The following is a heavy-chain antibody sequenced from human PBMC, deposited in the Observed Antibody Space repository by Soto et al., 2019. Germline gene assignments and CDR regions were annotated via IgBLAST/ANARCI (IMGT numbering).Heavy chain of an antibody. Sequence: QVQLVQSGAEVKKPGASVKVSCKASGYTFTSYAMHWVRQAPGQRLEWMGWINAGNGNTKYSQKFQGRVTITRDTSASTAYIELSSLRSEDTAVYYCARVGGSGSYYFDYWGQGTLVTVSS. V-gene: IGHV1-3*01. CDR2: INAGNGNT. D-gene: IGHD1-26*01. CDR1: GYTFTSYA. CDR3: ARVGGSGSYYFDY. J-gene: IGHJ4*02.